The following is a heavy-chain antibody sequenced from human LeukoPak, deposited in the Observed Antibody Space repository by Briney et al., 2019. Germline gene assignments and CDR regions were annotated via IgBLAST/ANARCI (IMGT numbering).Heavy chain of an antibody. CDR3: ARVGGNYYGSGSYYWFDP. CDR2: IYHSGTT. D-gene: IGHD3-10*01. J-gene: IGHJ5*02. CDR1: GGSISSGYY. V-gene: IGHV4-38-2*02. Sequence: SETLSLTCTVSGGSISSGYYWGWIRQSPGKGLEWIGSIYHSGTTYYNPSLKSRVIISVDTSKNQFSLKLSSVTAADTAIYYCARVGGNYYGSGSYYWFDPWGQGTLVTVSS.